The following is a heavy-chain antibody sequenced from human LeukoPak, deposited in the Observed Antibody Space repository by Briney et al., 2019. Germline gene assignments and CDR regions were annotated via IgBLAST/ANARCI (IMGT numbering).Heavy chain of an antibody. V-gene: IGHV4-39*01. CDR1: GGSISSSSYY. CDR3: ASSQRAPDWFDP. D-gene: IGHD1-14*01. CDR2: IYYSGST. Sequence: SETLSLTCTVSGGSISSSSYYWGWIRQPPGKGLEWNGSIYYSGSTYYNPSHKSRVPISVDTSKTQFSLKLSSVTAADTAVYYCASSQRAPDWFDPGGQGTLVTVSS. J-gene: IGHJ5*02.